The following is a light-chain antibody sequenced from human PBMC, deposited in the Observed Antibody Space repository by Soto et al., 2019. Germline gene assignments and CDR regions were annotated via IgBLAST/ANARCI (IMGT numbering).Light chain of an antibody. J-gene: IGKJ1*01. CDR3: HQYINAPWT. CDR2: WAS. Sequence: DFVMTQSPDSLDVSLGERATINCKSSQSVLYSSNNNNYLSWYQQKPGQPPKLLIYWASIRESGVPDRFSGSGSGTDFTLTISNLQAEDVAVYYCHQYINAPWTFGQGTKVEIK. CDR1: QSVLYSSNNNNY. V-gene: IGKV4-1*01.